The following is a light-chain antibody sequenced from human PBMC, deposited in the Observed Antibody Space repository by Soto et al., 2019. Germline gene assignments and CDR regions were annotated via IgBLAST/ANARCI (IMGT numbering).Light chain of an antibody. CDR3: QQSETYPLT. CDR1: QSISSW. J-gene: IGKJ5*01. V-gene: IGKV1-5*01. Sequence: IQITHSSSTLSASVGDRVTIPCRASQSISSWLAWYQQKPGKAPKLLIYDASNLESGVPSRFSGGGSGTEFSLTISSLQPDDFATYYCQQSETYPLTFGQGTRLEI. CDR2: DAS.